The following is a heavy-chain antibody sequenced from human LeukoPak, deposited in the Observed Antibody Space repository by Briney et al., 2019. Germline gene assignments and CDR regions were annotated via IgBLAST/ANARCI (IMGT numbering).Heavy chain of an antibody. D-gene: IGHD3-9*01. CDR2: IRYDGSNK. J-gene: IGHJ4*02. V-gene: IGHV3-30*02. CDR3: AKDRTAYYDILTGYPYFDY. Sequence: GGSLRLSCAASGFTFSSYGMHWVRQAPGKGLEWVAFIRYDGSNKYYADSVKGRFTISRDNSKNTLYLQMNSLRAEDTAVYYCAKDRTAYYDILTGYPYFDYWGQGTLVTVSS. CDR1: GFTFSSYG.